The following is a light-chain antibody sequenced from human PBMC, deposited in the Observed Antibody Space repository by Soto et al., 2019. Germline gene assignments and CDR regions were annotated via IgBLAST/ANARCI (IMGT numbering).Light chain of an antibody. J-gene: IGLJ2*01. V-gene: IGLV1-47*01. CDR2: RNN. Sequence: QAVVTQPPSASGTPGQRVTISCSGSNSNIGSNHVYWYQQFPGTAPKLLIYRNNQRPSGVPDRFSGSKSDTSASLAISGLRSEDETDYFCAAWDDSLNGVLFGGGTKVTVL. CDR1: NSNIGSNH. CDR3: AAWDDSLNGVL.